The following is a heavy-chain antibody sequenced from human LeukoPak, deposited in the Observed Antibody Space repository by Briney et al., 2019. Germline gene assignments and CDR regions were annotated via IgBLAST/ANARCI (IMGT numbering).Heavy chain of an antibody. D-gene: IGHD6-13*01. CDR3: ARGRRAAAGTDY. Sequence: ASVKVSCKASGYTFTSYDINWVRQATGQGLEWMGWMNPNSGNTGCAQKFQGRVTITRNISISTAYMELSSLRSEDTAVYYCARGRRAAAGTDYWGQGTLVTVSS. J-gene: IGHJ4*02. V-gene: IGHV1-8*03. CDR2: MNPNSGNT. CDR1: GYTFTSYD.